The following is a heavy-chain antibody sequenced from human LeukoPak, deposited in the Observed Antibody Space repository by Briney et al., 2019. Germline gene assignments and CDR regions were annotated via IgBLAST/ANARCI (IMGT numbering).Heavy chain of an antibody. CDR2: ISGSGGST. J-gene: IGHJ6*02. D-gene: IGHD6-6*01. CDR1: GFTFSSYD. Sequence: GGSLRLSCAASGFTFSSYDMHWVRQAPGKGLEWVSAISGSGGSTYYADSVKGRFTISRDNSKNTLYLQMNSLRAEDTAVYYCAKEVFGSSDYGMDVWGQGTTVTVSS. CDR3: AKEVFGSSDYGMDV. V-gene: IGHV3-23*01.